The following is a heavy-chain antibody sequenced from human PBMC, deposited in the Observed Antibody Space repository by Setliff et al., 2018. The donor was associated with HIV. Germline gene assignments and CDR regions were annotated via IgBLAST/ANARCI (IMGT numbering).Heavy chain of an antibody. D-gene: IGHD3-9*01. J-gene: IGHJ4*02. Sequence: PTLVNPTQTLTLTCIFSGFSLNTPGVRVSWIRQPPGKALEWLARIDRDDNKFYSTSLKTRLTISKDTSKNQVVLKMTNMDPVDTATYYCARMRYFDWIMIDYWGQGTLVTVSS. CDR1: GFSLNTPGVR. V-gene: IGHV2-70*04. CDR3: ARMRYFDWIMIDY. CDR2: IDRDDNK.